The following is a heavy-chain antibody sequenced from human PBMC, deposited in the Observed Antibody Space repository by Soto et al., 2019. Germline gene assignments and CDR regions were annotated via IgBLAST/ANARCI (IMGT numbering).Heavy chain of an antibody. CDR3: ARGSDIVVVPAAIWGTYFDY. CDR1: GGSFSSYA. CDR2: IIPIFGTA. D-gene: IGHD2-2*01. J-gene: IGHJ4*02. Sequence: SVKVSCKASGGSFSSYASSWVRQAPGQGLEWMGGIIPIFGTANYAQKFQGRVTITADESTSTAYMELSSLRSEDTAVYYCARGSDIVVVPAAIWGTYFDYWGQGTLVTVSS. V-gene: IGHV1-69*13.